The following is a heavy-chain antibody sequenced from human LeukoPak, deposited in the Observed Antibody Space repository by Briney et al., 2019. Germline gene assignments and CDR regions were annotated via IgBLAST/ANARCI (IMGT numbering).Heavy chain of an antibody. V-gene: IGHV3-30*02. Sequence: PGGSLRLSCGASGFTFSNYGMHWVRQAPGKGLEWVAFIRYDGSHKYYADSVKGRFTISRDNAKNSLYLQMNSLRAEDTALYYCAKDKTGYAYYYFDYWGQGTLVTVSS. D-gene: IGHD3-9*01. CDR1: GFTFSNYG. CDR2: IRYDGSHK. CDR3: AKDKTGYAYYYFDY. J-gene: IGHJ4*02.